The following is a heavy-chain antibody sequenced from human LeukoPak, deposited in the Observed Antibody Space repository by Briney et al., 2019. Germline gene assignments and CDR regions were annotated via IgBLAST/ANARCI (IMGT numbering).Heavy chain of an antibody. CDR2: INHSGST. Sequence: SETLSLTCAVYGGSFSGYYWSWIRQPQGTGLERIGEINHSGSTNYNPSLKSRVTISVDTSKNQFSLKLSSVTAADTAVYYCARALSGYYYGSGLYMDVWGKGTTVTVSS. D-gene: IGHD3-10*01. J-gene: IGHJ6*03. V-gene: IGHV4-34*01. CDR1: GGSFSGYY. CDR3: ARALSGYYYGSGLYMDV.